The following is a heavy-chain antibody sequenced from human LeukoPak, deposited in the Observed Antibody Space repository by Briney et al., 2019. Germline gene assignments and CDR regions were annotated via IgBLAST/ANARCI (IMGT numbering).Heavy chain of an antibody. J-gene: IGHJ4*02. Sequence: PGGSLRLSCAASGFTFSSHWMHWARQAPGKGLVWVSYISSSGSIIYYADSVKGRFTISRDNAKNSLYLQMNSLRAEDTAVYYCARVIGFDHWGQGTLVTVSS. D-gene: IGHD2/OR15-2a*01. CDR1: GFTFSSHW. V-gene: IGHV3-48*03. CDR2: ISSSGSII. CDR3: ARVIGFDH.